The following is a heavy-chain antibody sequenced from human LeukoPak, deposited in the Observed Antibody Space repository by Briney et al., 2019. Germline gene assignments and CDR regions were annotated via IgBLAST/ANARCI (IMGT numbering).Heavy chain of an antibody. CDR2: IYTSGST. CDR3: ARAGYYYDSSGYYELDY. V-gene: IGHV4-61*02. D-gene: IGHD3-22*01. J-gene: IGHJ4*02. Sequence: SETLSLTCTVSGGSISSSSYYWSWIRQPAGKGLEWIGRIYTSGSTNYNPSLKSRVTMSVDTSKNQFSLKLSSVTAADTAVYYCARAGYYYDSSGYYELDYWGQGTLVTVSS. CDR1: GGSISSSSYY.